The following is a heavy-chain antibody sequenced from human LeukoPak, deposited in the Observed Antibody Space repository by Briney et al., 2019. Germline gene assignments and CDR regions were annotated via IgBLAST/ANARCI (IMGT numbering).Heavy chain of an antibody. Sequence: GSLRLSFGATGCRVSSEWRTWGCPDPWKRLEWVANIKQDGSEKYYVDSVKGRFTISRDNAKNSLYLQMNSLRAEDTAVYYCARRPSAFDIWGQGTMVTASS. CDR2: IKQDGSEK. CDR3: ARRPSAFDI. CDR1: GCRVSSEW. V-gene: IGHV3-7*03. J-gene: IGHJ3*02.